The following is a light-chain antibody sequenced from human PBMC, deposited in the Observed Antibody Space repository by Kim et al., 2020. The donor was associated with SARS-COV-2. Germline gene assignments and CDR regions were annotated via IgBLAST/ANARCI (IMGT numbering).Light chain of an antibody. J-gene: IGKJ2*01. V-gene: IGKV1-5*03. CDR3: QHYIRFPYT. CDR2: QAS. CDR1: QIVDTY. Sequence: SASGGDRVTITCRASQIVDTYLAWYQQKPGKAPNLLIYQASNLQIGVPSRFSGSGSGAEFTLTISSLQPDDFATYYCQHYIRFPYTFGQGTKLEI.